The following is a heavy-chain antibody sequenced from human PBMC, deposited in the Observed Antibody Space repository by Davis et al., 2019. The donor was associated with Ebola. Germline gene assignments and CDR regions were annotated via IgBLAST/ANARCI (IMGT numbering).Heavy chain of an antibody. D-gene: IGHD5-18*01. CDR3: AKNGYGLYYYGMDV. CDR1: GFTVSSNY. Sequence: GESLKISCAASGFTVSSNYMSWVRQAPGKGLEWVSVIYSGGSTYYADSVKGRFTISRDNSKNTLYLQMNSLRAEDTAVYYCAKNGYGLYYYGMDVWGQGTTVTVSS. J-gene: IGHJ6*02. V-gene: IGHV3-53*01. CDR2: IYSGGST.